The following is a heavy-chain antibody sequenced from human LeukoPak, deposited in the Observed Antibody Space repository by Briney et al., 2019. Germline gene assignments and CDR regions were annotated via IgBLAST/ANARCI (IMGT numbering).Heavy chain of an antibody. D-gene: IGHD6-19*01. CDR1: GYTFTGYY. CDR2: INPKSGDT. V-gene: IGHV1-2*02. Sequence: GASVKVSCKASGYTFTGYYMHWVRQAPGQTFEWLAWINPKSGDTHYTQKFQGRVTVTTDTSITSVYMELSGLQSDDTAVYYCVRDLTGGSGDWGQGTLVTVSS. J-gene: IGHJ4*02. CDR3: VRDLTGGSGD.